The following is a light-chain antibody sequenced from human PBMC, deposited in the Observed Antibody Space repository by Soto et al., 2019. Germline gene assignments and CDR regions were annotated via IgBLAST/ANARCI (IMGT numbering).Light chain of an antibody. Sequence: QSALTQPASVSGSPGQSITISCTGTSSDVGSYNLVSWYQQQPGKAPKVMIYEGSERPSGVSNRFSGYKSGNTASLTISGLQAEDEADYYCCSYAGSATLVFGGGTKLTVL. CDR1: SSDVGSYNL. CDR3: CSYAGSATLV. V-gene: IGLV2-23*01. J-gene: IGLJ2*01. CDR2: EGS.